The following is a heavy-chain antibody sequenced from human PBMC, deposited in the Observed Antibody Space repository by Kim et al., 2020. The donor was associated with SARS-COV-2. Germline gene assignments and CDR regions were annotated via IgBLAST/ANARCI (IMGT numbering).Heavy chain of an antibody. CDR1: GGSISSGGYY. Sequence: SETLSLTCTVSGGSISSGGYYWSWIRQHPGKGLEWIGYIYYSGSTYYNPSLKSRVTISVDTSKNQFSLKLSSVTAADTAVYYCARGPEPILGDAFDIWGQGTMVTVSS. V-gene: IGHV4-31*03. CDR2: IYYSGST. CDR3: ARGPEPILGDAFDI. J-gene: IGHJ3*02. D-gene: IGHD3-3*02.